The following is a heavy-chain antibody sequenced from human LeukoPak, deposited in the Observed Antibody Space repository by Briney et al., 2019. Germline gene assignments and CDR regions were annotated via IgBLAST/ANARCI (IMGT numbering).Heavy chain of an antibody. Sequence: GGSLRLSCAASGFTFSSYSMNWVRQAPGKGLEWVSSISSSSSYIYYADSVKGRFTISRDNAKNSLYLQKNSLRAEDTAVYYCARDPSSPEQWLETWYFDYWGQGTLVTISS. CDR3: ARDPSSPEQWLETWYFDY. J-gene: IGHJ4*02. CDR1: GFTFSSYS. CDR2: ISSSSSYI. D-gene: IGHD6-19*01. V-gene: IGHV3-21*01.